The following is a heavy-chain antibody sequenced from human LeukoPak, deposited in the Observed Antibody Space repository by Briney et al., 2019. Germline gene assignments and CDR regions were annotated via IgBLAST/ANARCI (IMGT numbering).Heavy chain of an antibody. J-gene: IGHJ4*02. CDR2: IYSGGST. D-gene: IGHD2-21*01. V-gene: IGHV3-53*01. CDR3: ARAVPPVMTFDY. CDR1: GFTVSSNY. Sequence: GGSLRLSCAASGFTVSSNYMSCVRQAPGKGLEWVSDIYSGGSTYYADSVKGRFTISRDNSKNTLYLQMNSLRAEDTAVYYCARAVPPVMTFDYWGQGTLVTVS.